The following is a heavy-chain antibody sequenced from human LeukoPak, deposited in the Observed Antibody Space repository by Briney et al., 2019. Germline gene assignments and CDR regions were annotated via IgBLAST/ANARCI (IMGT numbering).Heavy chain of an antibody. J-gene: IGHJ4*02. Sequence: LPGGSLRLSCAASGFTFRTSAFSWVRQSPGRGLEWVSTVGTDSDTYYADSVKGRFTISRDNSKNTVYLQMTGLRADDTAVYYCAKKTPGIHPFASWGQGTLVTVSP. CDR3: AKKTPGIHPFAS. V-gene: IGHV3-23*01. CDR2: VGTDSDT. CDR1: GFTFRTSA. D-gene: IGHD6-13*01.